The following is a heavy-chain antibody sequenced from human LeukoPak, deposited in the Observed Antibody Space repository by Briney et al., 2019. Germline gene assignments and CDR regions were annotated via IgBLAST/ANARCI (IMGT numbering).Heavy chain of an antibody. V-gene: IGHV1-46*01. CDR3: ARDELVDY. J-gene: IGHJ4*02. CDR1: GYTFTTYN. D-gene: IGHD1-7*01. Sequence: GASVKVSCKASGYTFTTYNIHWVRQAPGQGLEWMGIINPSGCYTSYAQKFQGRVTMTRDTSTSTVHMELSSLTSEDTAVYYCARDELVDYWDQGTLVTVSS. CDR2: INPSGCYT.